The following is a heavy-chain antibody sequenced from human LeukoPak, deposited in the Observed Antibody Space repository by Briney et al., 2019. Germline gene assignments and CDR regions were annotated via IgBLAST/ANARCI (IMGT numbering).Heavy chain of an antibody. V-gene: IGHV3-33*06. D-gene: IGHD2-21*02. CDR3: AKEPDAYCGGDCYSYFDY. CDR2: IWYDGSNK. CDR1: GFTFSSYG. J-gene: IGHJ4*02. Sequence: QSGGSLRLSCAASGFTFSSYGMHWVRQAPGKGLEWAAVIWYDGSNKYYADSVKGRFTISRDNSKNTLYLQMNSLRAEDTAVYYCAKEPDAYCGGDCYSYFDYWGQGTLVTVSS.